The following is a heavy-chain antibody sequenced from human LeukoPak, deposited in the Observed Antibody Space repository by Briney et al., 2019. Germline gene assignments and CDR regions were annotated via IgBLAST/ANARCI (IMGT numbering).Heavy chain of an antibody. CDR3: AAEGGHSSSSYYYYYGMDV. J-gene: IGHJ6*02. Sequence: SVKVSCKASGFTFTSSAMQWVRQARGQRLEWIGWIVVGSGNTNYAQKFQERVTITRDMSTSTAYMELSSLRSEDTAVYYCAAEGGHSSSSYYYYYGMDVWAKGPRSPSP. CDR2: IVVGSGNT. D-gene: IGHD6-6*01. CDR1: GFTFTSSA. V-gene: IGHV1-58*02.